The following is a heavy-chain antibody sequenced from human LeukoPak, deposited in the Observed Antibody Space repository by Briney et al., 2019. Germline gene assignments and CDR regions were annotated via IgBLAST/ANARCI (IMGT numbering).Heavy chain of an antibody. CDR1: GSTFSSYA. CDR3: ASVTTVTPVWYFDL. CDR2: IIPIFGTA. D-gene: IGHD4-17*01. V-gene: IGHV1-69*05. J-gene: IGHJ2*01. Sequence: GSSVKVSCKASGSTFSSYAISWVRQAPGQGLEWMGRIIPIFGTANYAQKFQGRVTITTDESTSTAYMELSSLRSEDTAVYYCASVTTVTPVWYFDLWGRGTLVTVSS.